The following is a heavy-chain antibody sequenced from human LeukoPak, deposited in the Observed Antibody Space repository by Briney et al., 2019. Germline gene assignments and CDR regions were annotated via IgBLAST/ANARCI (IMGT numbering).Heavy chain of an antibody. J-gene: IGHJ5*02. V-gene: IGHV3-48*04. CDR3: ARDKAYSSGWYFGNWFDP. D-gene: IGHD6-19*01. CDR1: GFTFSSYA. CDR2: ISSSGSTI. Sequence: GGSLRLSCAASGFTFSSYAMSWVRQAPGKGLEWVSYISSSGSTIYYADSVKGRFTISRDNAKNSLYLQMNSLRAEDTAVYYCARDKAYSSGWYFGNWFDPWGQGTLVTVSS.